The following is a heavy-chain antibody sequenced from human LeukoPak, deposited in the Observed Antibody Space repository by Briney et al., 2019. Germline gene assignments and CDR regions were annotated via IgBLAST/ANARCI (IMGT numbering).Heavy chain of an antibody. V-gene: IGHV4-61*09. CDR1: GVSISSGSYD. J-gene: IGHJ5*02. D-gene: IGHD2-15*01. CDR3: ARDGCSGGSCYYLEARGWFDT. Sequence: PSETLSLTCTVSGVSISSGSYDWSWIRQPAGKGLEWIAHIYTRRRTNYNPSLKNHDTVKVEPSKNQVSLKLSSGTAADTAVYYWARDGCSGGSCYYLEARGWFDTWGEGTLVTVSS. CDR2: IYTRRRT.